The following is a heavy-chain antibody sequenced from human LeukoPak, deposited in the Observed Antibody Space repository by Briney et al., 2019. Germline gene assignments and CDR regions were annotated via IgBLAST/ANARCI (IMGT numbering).Heavy chain of an antibody. Sequence: PGRSLRLSCAASGFTFSSYGMHWVRQAPGKGLEWVAVIWYDGSNKYYVDSVKGRFTISRDNSKNTLYLQMNSLRAEDTAVYYCARDLAGTTKGGFYGMDVWGHGTMVTVSS. J-gene: IGHJ6*02. CDR3: ARDLAGTTKGGFYGMDV. CDR2: IWYDGSNK. D-gene: IGHD1-1*01. CDR1: GFTFSSYG. V-gene: IGHV3-33*01.